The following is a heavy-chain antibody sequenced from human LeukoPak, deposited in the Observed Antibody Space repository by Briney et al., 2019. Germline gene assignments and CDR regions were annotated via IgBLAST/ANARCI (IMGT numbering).Heavy chain of an antibody. CDR1: GFIFTNYF. CDR3: AKVGGWLQYYFDY. J-gene: IGHJ4*02. CDR2: IKHDGSEK. Sequence: GGSLRLSCEASGFIFTNYFMSWVRQAPGKGLEWVASIKHDGSEKYYVDSVRGRFTISRDNSKNTLYLQMNSLRAEDTAVYYCAKVGGWLQYYFDYWGQGTLVTVSS. V-gene: IGHV3-7*03. D-gene: IGHD5-24*01.